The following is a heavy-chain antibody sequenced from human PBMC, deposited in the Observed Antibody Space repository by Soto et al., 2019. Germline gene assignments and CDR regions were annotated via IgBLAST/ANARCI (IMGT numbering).Heavy chain of an antibody. CDR2: INSDGIST. CDR3: ATGATLAAAGYYYNDGMDV. V-gene: IGHV3-74*01. J-gene: IGHJ6*02. D-gene: IGHD6-13*01. CDR1: GFTFSSYL. Sequence: PGGSLRLSCAASGFTFSSYLMHWVREAPGKGLVWVSRINSDGISTSYADSVKGRFTISRDDAKNTLYLQMNSLRAEDTAVYYRATGATLAAAGYYYNDGMDVWGQGPTVTV.